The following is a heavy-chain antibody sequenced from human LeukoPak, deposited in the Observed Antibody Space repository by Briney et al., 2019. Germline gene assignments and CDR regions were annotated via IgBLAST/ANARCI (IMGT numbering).Heavy chain of an antibody. V-gene: IGHV1-69*13. CDR2: IIPIFGTA. CDR1: GGTFRSYA. D-gene: IGHD6-25*01. Sequence: SVKVSCKASGGTFRSYAISWVRQAPGQGLEWMGGIIPIFGTANYAQKFQGRVTITADESTSTAYMELSSLRSEDTAVYYCASQPQRRWYYYGMDVWGKGTTVTVSS. CDR3: ASQPQRRWYYYGMDV. J-gene: IGHJ6*04.